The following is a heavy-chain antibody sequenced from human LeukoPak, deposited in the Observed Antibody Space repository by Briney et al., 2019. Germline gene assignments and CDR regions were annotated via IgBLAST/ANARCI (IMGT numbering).Heavy chain of an antibody. CDR1: GFTFSSYA. V-gene: IGHV3-30-3*01. CDR3: ARLYYYDSNGDHPFDY. J-gene: IGHJ4*02. Sequence: GRSLRLSCAASGFTFSSYAMHWVRQAPGKGLEWVAVISYDGSNKYYADSVKGRFTISRDNSKNTLYLQMNSLRAEDTAVYCCARLYYYDSNGDHPFDYWGQGTLVTVSS. CDR2: ISYDGSNK. D-gene: IGHD3-22*01.